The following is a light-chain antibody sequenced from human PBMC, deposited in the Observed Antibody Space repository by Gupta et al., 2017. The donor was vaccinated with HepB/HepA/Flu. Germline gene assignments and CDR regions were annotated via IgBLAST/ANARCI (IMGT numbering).Light chain of an antibody. V-gene: IGLV1-44*01. J-gene: IGLJ3*02. CDR1: SSNIGSNT. Sequence: QSVLTQPPSASGTPGQRVTIPCSGSSSNIGSNTVNWYQQLPGTAPKLLIYSYNQRPSGVPDRFSGSKSGTSASLAISGLQSEDEADYYCASWDDSLKGVFGGGTKLTVL. CDR3: ASWDDSLKGV. CDR2: SYN.